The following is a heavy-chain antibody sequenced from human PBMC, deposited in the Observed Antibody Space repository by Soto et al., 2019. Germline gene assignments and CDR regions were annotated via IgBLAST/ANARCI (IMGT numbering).Heavy chain of an antibody. Sequence: GASVKVSCKVSGYTLTELSMHWVRQAPGKGLEWMGGFDPEDGETIYAQKFLGRVTMTEDTSTDTAYMELSSLRSEDTAVYYCATVLNFWSGYRPYYGMDVWGQGTTVTVSS. D-gene: IGHD3-3*01. CDR3: ATVLNFWSGYRPYYGMDV. CDR2: FDPEDGET. J-gene: IGHJ6*02. CDR1: GYTLTELS. V-gene: IGHV1-24*01.